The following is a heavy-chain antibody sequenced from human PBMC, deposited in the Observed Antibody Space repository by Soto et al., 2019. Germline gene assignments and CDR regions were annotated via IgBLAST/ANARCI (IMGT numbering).Heavy chain of an antibody. V-gene: IGHV4-30-4*01. J-gene: IGHJ5*02. CDR3: ARVGRVTMIVVAP. D-gene: IGHD3-22*01. CDR1: GGSISSGDYY. Sequence: LSLTCTVSGGSISSGDYYWSWIRQPPGKGLEWIGYIYYSGSTYYNPSLKSRVTISVDTSKNQFSLKLSSVTAADTAVYYCARVGRVTMIVVAPWGQGTLVTVSS. CDR2: IYYSGST.